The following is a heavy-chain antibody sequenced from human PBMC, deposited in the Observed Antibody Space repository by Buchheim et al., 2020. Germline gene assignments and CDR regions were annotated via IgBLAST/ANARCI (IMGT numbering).Heavy chain of an antibody. V-gene: IGHV1-18*01. CDR3: ARVVEGSGYSMYYFDY. Sequence: QVHLVQSGAEVKTPGASVKVSCRASGYTFDIYDISWVRQAPGQGLEWMGWISGSNGQTNYAQNLQGRVTMTTDTSMTTAYMELRSLRPDDTAVYYCARVVEGSGYSMYYFDYWGQGTL. CDR2: ISGSNGQT. J-gene: IGHJ4*02. D-gene: IGHD5-12*01. CDR1: GYTFDIYD.